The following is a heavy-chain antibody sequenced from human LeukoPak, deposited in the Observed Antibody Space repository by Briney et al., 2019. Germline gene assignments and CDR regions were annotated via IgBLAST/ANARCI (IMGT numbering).Heavy chain of an antibody. CDR3: ARDHPKYCSGGSCYGEGY. CDR1: GYTFTGYY. V-gene: IGHV1-2*02. CDR2: INPNSGGT. D-gene: IGHD2-15*01. Sequence: ASVKVSCKASGYTFTGYYMHWVRQAPGQGLEWMGWINPNSGGTNYAQKFQGRVTMTRDTSISTAYMELSRLRSDDTAVYYCARDHPKYCSGGSCYGEGYWGQGTLVTVSS. J-gene: IGHJ4*02.